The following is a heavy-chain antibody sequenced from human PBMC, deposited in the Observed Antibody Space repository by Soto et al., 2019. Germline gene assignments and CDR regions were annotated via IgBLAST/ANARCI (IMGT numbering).Heavy chain of an antibody. J-gene: IGHJ5*02. CDR1: GFTFSSYS. V-gene: IGHV3-21*01. CDR2: ISSSSSYI. Sequence: EVQLVESGGGLVKPGGSLRLSCAASGFTFSSYSMNWVRQAPGKGLEWVSSISSSSSYIYYADSVKGRFTISRDNAKNXLYLQMNSLRAEATAVYYCARDVVVVPAAIHSFDPWGQGTLVTVSS. CDR3: ARDVVVVPAAIHSFDP. D-gene: IGHD2-2*01.